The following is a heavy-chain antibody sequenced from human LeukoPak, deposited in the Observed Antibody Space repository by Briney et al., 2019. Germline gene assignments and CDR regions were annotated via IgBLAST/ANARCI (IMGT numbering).Heavy chain of an antibody. V-gene: IGHV1-24*01. J-gene: IGHJ4*02. D-gene: IGHD3-22*01. Sequence: ASVKVSCKVSGYTLTELSMHWARQAPGKGLEWMGGFDPEDGETIYAQKFQGRVTMTEDTSTDTAYMELSSLRSEDTAVYYCAVVVYASMILDYWGQGTLVTVSS. CDR2: FDPEDGET. CDR3: AVVVYASMILDY. CDR1: GYTLTELS.